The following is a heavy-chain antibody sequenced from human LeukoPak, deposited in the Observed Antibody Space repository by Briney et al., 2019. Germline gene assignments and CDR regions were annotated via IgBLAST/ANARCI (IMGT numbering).Heavy chain of an antibody. D-gene: IGHD5-18*01. CDR2: ISGSGGST. J-gene: IGHJ4*02. CDR1: GFTFSSYA. CDR3: AKVLSGYSYGSLDY. V-gene: IGHV3-23*01. Sequence: PGGSLRLSCAASGFTFSSYAMSWVRQAPGKGLEWVSAISGSGGSTNYADSVKGRFTISRDNSKNTLYLQMNSLRAEDTAVYYCAKVLSGYSYGSLDYWGQGTLVTVSS.